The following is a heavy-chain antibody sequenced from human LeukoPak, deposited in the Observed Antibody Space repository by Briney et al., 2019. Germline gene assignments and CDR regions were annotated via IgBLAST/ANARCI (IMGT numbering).Heavy chain of an antibody. J-gene: IGHJ4*02. CDR1: GYTFTGYY. V-gene: IGHV1-2*02. Sequence: ASVKVSCKASGYTFTGYYMHWVRQAPGRGLEWMGWINPNSGGTNYAQKFQGRVTMTRDTSISTAYMELSRLRSDDTAVYYCARVYSSSSGSYYFDYWGQGTLVTVSS. D-gene: IGHD6-6*01. CDR2: INPNSGGT. CDR3: ARVYSSSSGSYYFDY.